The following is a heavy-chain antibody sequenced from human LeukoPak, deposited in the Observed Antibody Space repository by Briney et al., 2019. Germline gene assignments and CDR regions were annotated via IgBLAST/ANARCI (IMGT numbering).Heavy chain of an antibody. Sequence: AETLSLTCTLSGYSISSGFYLGWIRQPPGKGLEWIGSIYHSGSTYYNPSLKSLVTISVDTSKNQFSLKLSSVTAADTAVYYCARAPVNWFDPWGQGTLVTVSS. V-gene: IGHV4-38-2*02. CDR1: GYSISSGFY. CDR3: ARAPVNWFDP. CDR2: IYHSGST. J-gene: IGHJ5*02.